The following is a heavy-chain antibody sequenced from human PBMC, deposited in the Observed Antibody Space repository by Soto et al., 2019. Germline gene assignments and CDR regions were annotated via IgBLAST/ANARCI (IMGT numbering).Heavy chain of an antibody. CDR1: GLAFSDHY. CDR2: SRNKANSFTT. Sequence: EVQVVESGGGLVQPGGSLRLSCAASGLAFSDHYMDWVRQAPGKGLEWVGRSRNKANSFTTEYAASVNGRFSVSRDDSKNSLFLQMNSLKSEDTAVYYCRGYYYFYGIHVWGQGTTVTVSS. J-gene: IGHJ6*02. V-gene: IGHV3-72*01. CDR3: RGYYYFYGIHV.